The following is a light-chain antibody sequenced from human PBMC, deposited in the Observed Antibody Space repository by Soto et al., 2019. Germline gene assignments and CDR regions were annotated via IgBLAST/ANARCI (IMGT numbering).Light chain of an antibody. CDR1: QTVTNSF. V-gene: IGKV3-20*01. CDR2: GIS. CDR3: QQYSTLQPT. J-gene: IGKJ2*01. Sequence: ENVLTQSPGTLSLSPGERATLSCRASQTVTNSFFAWYQQKPDQPPRLLIHGISSRATGIPDRFSGSGSGTDFTLTISRLEPEDFVVYYCQQYSTLQPTFGRGNQLEV.